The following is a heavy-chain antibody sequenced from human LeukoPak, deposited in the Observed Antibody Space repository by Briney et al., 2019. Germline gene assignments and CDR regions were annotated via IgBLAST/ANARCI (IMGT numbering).Heavy chain of an antibody. CDR2: INSDGSST. CDR3: ARGLGYYDCWSGYSLNWEFDY. D-gene: IGHD3-3*01. V-gene: IGHV3-74*01. J-gene: IGHJ4*02. CDR1: GFTFSSYW. Sequence: GGPLRLSCAASGFTFSSYWMHWVRRAPGKGLVWVSRINSDGSSTSYADSVKGLFTISRDNAKNTLYLQMNSLRAEDTAVYYCARGLGYYDCWSGYSLNWEFDYWGQGTLVTVSS.